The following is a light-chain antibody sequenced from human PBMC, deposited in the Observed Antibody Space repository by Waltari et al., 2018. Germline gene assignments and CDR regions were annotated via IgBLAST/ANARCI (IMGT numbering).Light chain of an antibody. CDR2: YDS. J-gene: IGLJ3*02. V-gene: IGLV3-21*04. CDR3: QVWDDVTDSGV. Sequence: YVLTQPPSVSVDPGKTARLTCGGDNIGGKSVNWYQQKPGQATLLVMFYDSDRPSEIPERFSGSNSGNTATLTISWVEAGDEADYHCQVWDDVTDSGVFGGGTKLTVL. CDR1: NIGGKS.